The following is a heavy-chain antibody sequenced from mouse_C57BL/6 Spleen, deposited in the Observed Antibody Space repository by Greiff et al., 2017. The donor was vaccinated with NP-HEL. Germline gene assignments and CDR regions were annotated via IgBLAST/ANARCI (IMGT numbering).Heavy chain of an antibody. CDR1: GYAFSSSW. CDR2: IYPGDGDT. Sequence: VQLQQSGPELVKPGASVKISCKASGYAFSSSWMNWVKQRPEKGLEWIGRIYPGDGDTNYNGKFKGKATLTADKSSSTAYMQLSSLTSEDSAVYFCATYYSNTLDYWGQGTTLTVSS. CDR3: ATYYSNTLDY. D-gene: IGHD2-5*01. V-gene: IGHV1-82*01. J-gene: IGHJ2*01.